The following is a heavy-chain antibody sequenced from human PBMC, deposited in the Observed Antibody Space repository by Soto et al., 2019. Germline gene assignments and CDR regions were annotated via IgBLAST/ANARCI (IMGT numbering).Heavy chain of an antibody. Sequence: ASVKVSCKASGYAFTSYYMHWVRQAPGQGLEWMGIINPSGGSTSYAQKFQGGVTMTRDTSTSTVYMELSSLRSEDTAVYYCARARYYDFWSGYYSSKVGMDVWGQGTTVTVSS. D-gene: IGHD3-3*01. V-gene: IGHV1-46*01. CDR3: ARARYYDFWSGYYSSKVGMDV. J-gene: IGHJ6*02. CDR1: GYAFTSYY. CDR2: INPSGGST.